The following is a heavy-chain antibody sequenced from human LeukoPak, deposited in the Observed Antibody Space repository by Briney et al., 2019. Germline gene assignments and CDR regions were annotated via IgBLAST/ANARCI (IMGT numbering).Heavy chain of an antibody. Sequence: SETLSLTCTVSGGSISSYYWSWIRQPPGKGLEWIGYIYYSGSTYYNPSLKSRVTISVDTSKNQFSLKLSSVTAADTAVYYCARDMGMTTVTKYAFDIWGQGTMVTVSS. CDR2: IYYSGST. CDR3: ARDMGMTTVTKYAFDI. V-gene: IGHV4-59*12. CDR1: GGSISSYY. J-gene: IGHJ3*02. D-gene: IGHD4-17*01.